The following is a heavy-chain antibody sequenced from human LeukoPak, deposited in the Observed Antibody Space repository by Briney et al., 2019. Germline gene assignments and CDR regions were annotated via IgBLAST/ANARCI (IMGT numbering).Heavy chain of an antibody. CDR2: ISSSSSTI. D-gene: IGHD3-10*01. CDR1: GFTFSSYS. V-gene: IGHV3-48*01. J-gene: IGHJ3*02. CDR3: ARRIRDNDAFDI. Sequence: GGSLRLSCAASGFTFSSYSMNWIRQAPGKGLEWVSYISSSSSTIYYADSVKGRFTISRDNAKNSLYLQMNSLRAEDTAVYYCARRIRDNDAFDIWGQGTMVTVSS.